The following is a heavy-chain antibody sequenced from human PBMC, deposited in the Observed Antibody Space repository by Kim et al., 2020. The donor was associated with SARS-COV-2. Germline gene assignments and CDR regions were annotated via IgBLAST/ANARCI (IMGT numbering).Heavy chain of an antibody. J-gene: IGHJ4*02. D-gene: IGHD3-22*01. CDR3: ARDYYDSSGYYDY. V-gene: IGHV3-33*01. Sequence: YADAVKGRLTISRDNSKNTLYLQMNSLRAEDTAVYYCARDYYDSSGYYDYWGQGTLVTVSS.